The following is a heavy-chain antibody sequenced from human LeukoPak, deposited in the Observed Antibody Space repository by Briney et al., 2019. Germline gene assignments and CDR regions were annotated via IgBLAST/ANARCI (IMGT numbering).Heavy chain of an antibody. CDR3: ARAQGLWFGGLFPHGEYFQH. CDR2: IIPMVGTT. Sequence: RASVKVSCNASGGTFSGYSFSWVRQAPGQGLEWMGGIIPMVGTTNYAQTFQGRVTITADESTRTAYMALTRLRSDDTAVYYCARAQGLWFGGLFPHGEYFQHWGQGTLVTVSS. J-gene: IGHJ1*01. V-gene: IGHV1-69*13. CDR1: GGTFSGYS. D-gene: IGHD3-10*01.